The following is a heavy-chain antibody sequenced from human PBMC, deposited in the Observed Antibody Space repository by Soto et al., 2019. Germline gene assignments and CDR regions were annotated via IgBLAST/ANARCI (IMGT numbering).Heavy chain of an antibody. CDR3: ASQDRGDCSGGSCYSNYYYYGMEV. CDR2: IIPIFGTA. V-gene: IGHV1-69*06. Sequence: QVQLVQSGAEVKKPGSSVKVSCKASGGTFSSYAISWVRQDPGQGLEWMGGIIPIFGTANYAQKFQGRVTITADKSTSTAYMELSSLRSEDTAVYYCASQDRGDCSGGSCYSNYYYYGMEVWGQGTTVTVSS. D-gene: IGHD2-15*01. CDR1: GGTFSSYA. J-gene: IGHJ6*02.